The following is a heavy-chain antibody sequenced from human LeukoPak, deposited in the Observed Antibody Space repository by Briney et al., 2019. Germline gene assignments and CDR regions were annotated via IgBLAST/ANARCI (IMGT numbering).Heavy chain of an antibody. Sequence: GGSPSLSCAASGFFSGEYAMGWVRQAPGKGLEWVGFIRSKAYGVTAEYAASVKGRFTISRDDSKSIASLQMNSLKTEDTAVYYCTRDIVIRRGFYLWGQDNLVTVSS. V-gene: IGHV3-49*04. CDR3: TRDIVIRRGFYL. CDR1: GFFSGEYA. J-gene: IGHJ1*01. CDR2: IRSKAYGVTA. D-gene: IGHD2/OR15-2a*01.